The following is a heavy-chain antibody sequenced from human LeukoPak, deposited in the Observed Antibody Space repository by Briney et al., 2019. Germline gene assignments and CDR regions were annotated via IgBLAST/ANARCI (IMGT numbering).Heavy chain of an antibody. CDR2: IIPIFGTA. D-gene: IGHD3-22*01. CDR3: AGGTYYYDSSGYYYEAFDY. V-gene: IGHV1-69*05. J-gene: IGHJ4*02. CDR1: GGTFSSYA. Sequence: GASVKVSCKASGGTFSSYAVSWVRQAPGQGLEWMGRIIPIFGTANYAQKFQGRVTITTDESTSTAYMELSSLRSEDTAVYYCAGGTYYYDSSGYYYEAFDYWGQGTLVTVSS.